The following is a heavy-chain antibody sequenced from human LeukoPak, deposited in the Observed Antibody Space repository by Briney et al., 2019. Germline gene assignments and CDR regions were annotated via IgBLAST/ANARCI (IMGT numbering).Heavy chain of an antibody. CDR1: GDSVSINSAA. Sequence: SQTLTLTCAISGDSVSINSAAWNWIRQSPSRGLEWLGRTYQRSKWYNDYAVPVKSRITINPDISKNQFSLQLNSVTPEDTAVYHCARSPSPYSSGWYFDYWGQGTLVTVSS. V-gene: IGHV6-1*01. J-gene: IGHJ4*02. CDR2: TYQRSKWYN. D-gene: IGHD6-19*01. CDR3: ARSPSPYSSGWYFDY.